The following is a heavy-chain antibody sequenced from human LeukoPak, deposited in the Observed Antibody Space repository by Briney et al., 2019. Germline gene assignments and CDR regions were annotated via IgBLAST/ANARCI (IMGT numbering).Heavy chain of an antibody. CDR3: ARGYKYGPPFDY. Sequence: SETLSLTCTVSGGSISSGGYYWSWIRQHPGKGLEWIGYIYHSGSTYYNPSLKSRVTISVDRSKNQFSLKLNSVTAADTAVYYCARGYKYGPPFDYWGQGTLVTVSS. CDR2: IYHSGST. V-gene: IGHV4-30-2*01. D-gene: IGHD5-18*01. CDR1: GGSISSGGYY. J-gene: IGHJ4*02.